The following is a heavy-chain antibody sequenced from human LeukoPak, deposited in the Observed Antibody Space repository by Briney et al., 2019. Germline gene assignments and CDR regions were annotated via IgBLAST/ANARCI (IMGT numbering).Heavy chain of an antibody. CDR3: AKSRIVDHRGYFDY. Sequence: GGSLRLSCAASGFTFSSCAMGWARQAPVKGLEWVSTIGTTDDTYYADSVKGRFTISRDNYKDTLYLQMHSLGAEDTAIYYCAKSRIVDHRGYFDYWGQGTLVTVSS. J-gene: IGHJ4*02. CDR1: GFTFSSCA. V-gene: IGHV3-23*01. D-gene: IGHD2-15*01. CDR2: IGTTDDT.